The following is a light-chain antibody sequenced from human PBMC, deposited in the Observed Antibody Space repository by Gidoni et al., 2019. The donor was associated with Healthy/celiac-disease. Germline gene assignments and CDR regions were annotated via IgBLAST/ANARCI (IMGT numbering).Light chain of an antibody. CDR2: GAS. V-gene: IGKV3-20*01. CDR1: QSVSSSY. Sequence: EIVLTQTPGTLSLSPGDRTTLSCRTSQSVSSSYLAWYQRKPGQAPRLLIYGASSRATGIPDRFSGSGSVTDFTLTISTLEPVDFAVYYCQLYGSSPPYTFGQGTKLEIK. CDR3: QLYGSSPPYT. J-gene: IGKJ2*01.